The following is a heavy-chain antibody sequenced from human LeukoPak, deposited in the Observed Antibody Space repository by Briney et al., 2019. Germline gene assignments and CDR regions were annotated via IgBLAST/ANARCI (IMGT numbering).Heavy chain of an antibody. CDR3: ARMSLAVAGTSPVDAFDI. CDR1: GGSFSGYY. V-gene: IGHV4-34*01. J-gene: IGHJ3*02. CDR2: INHSGST. Sequence: SETLSLTCAVYGGSFSGYYWSWIRQPPGKGLEWIGEINHSGSTNYNPSLKSRVTISVDTSKNQFSLKLSSVTAADTAVYYCARMSLAVAGTSPVDAFDIWGQGTMVTVSS. D-gene: IGHD6-19*01.